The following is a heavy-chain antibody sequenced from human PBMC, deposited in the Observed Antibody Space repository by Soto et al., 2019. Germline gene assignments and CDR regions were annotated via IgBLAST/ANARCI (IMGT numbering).Heavy chain of an antibody. CDR2: VSGGGGNT. Sequence: EVQLLESGGGLVQPGGSLRLSCAASGFTFRSYAMSWVRQAPGKGLEWVSVVSGGGGNTYYADSVQGRLTISRDNSKNTLYLHMNSLRDEDTAVYYCARVWEYGSRSLSDVWGKGTTVTVSS. D-gene: IGHD3-10*01. CDR3: ARVWEYGSRSLSDV. CDR1: GFTFRSYA. V-gene: IGHV3-23*01. J-gene: IGHJ6*04.